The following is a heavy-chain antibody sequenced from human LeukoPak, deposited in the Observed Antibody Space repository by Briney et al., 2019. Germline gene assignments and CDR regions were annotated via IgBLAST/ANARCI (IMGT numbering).Heavy chain of an antibody. CDR1: GGTFSSYA. Sequence: ASVKVSCKASGGTFSSYAISWVRQAPGQGLEWMGGIIPIFGTANYAQKFQGRVTITADESTSTAYMELSSLRSEDTAVYYCARGVGVVVPAAIAHYYYYGMDVWGQGTTVTVSS. D-gene: IGHD2-2*02. CDR2: IIPIFGTA. V-gene: IGHV1-69*13. CDR3: ARGVGVVVPAAIAHYYYYGMDV. J-gene: IGHJ6*02.